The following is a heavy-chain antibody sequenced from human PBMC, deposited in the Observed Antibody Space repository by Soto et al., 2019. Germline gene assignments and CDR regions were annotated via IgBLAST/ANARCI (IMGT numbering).Heavy chain of an antibody. D-gene: IGHD5-18*01. CDR1: GTSVSNYY. J-gene: IGHJ4*02. CDR2: IYTSGST. Sequence: SETLSLTCSVSGTSVSNYYWSWIRQPAGKGLEHIGRIYTSGSTSYNPSLKSRVTMSMDTSQTQIYLNLTSVTAADTAVYYCARGGIQLSYAFDYWGQGILVTAPQ. V-gene: IGHV4-4*07. CDR3: ARGGIQLSYAFDY.